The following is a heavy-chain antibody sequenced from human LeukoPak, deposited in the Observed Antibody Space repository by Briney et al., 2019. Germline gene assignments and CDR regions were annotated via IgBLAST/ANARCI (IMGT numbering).Heavy chain of an antibody. Sequence: PGGSLRLSCGASGFTFSSYSMNWVRQAPGKGLEWVSSISSSGNYVYYADSVKGRFTISRDNAKNPLYLQMNSLRAEDTAVYYCAREQVGALDYWGQGALVTVSS. CDR1: GFTFSSYS. CDR3: AREQVGALDY. CDR2: ISSSGNYV. J-gene: IGHJ4*02. V-gene: IGHV3-21*01. D-gene: IGHD1-26*01.